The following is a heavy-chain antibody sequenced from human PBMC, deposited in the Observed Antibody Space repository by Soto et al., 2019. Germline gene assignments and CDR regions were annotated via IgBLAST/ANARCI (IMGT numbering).Heavy chain of an antibody. D-gene: IGHD4-17*01. V-gene: IGHV4-34*01. CDR3: ARDGEYGDQGYYYGMDV. CDR1: GGSFSGFL. J-gene: IGHJ6*02. CDR2: IYHSGST. Sequence: PSETLSLTCAVSGGSFSGFLWAWIRQPPGKGLEWIGEIYHSGSTNYNPSLKSRLTISVDKSKNQFSLKLSSVTAADTAVYYCARDGEYGDQGYYYGMDVWGQGTTVTVSS.